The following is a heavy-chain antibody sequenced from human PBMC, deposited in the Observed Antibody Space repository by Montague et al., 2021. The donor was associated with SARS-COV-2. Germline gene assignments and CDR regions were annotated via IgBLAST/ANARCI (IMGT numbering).Heavy chain of an antibody. CDR2: ISYDGSNK. Sequence: SLRLSCAASGFTFNSYAMHWVRQAPGKGLEWVAVISYDGSNKYYADSVKGRFTISRDNSKNTLYLQMNSLRAEDTAVYYCTRVHSGSYYGFVDYWGQGTLVTVSS. CDR1: GFTFNSYA. CDR3: TRVHSGSYYGFVDY. J-gene: IGHJ4*02. V-gene: IGHV3-30*04. D-gene: IGHD1-26*01.